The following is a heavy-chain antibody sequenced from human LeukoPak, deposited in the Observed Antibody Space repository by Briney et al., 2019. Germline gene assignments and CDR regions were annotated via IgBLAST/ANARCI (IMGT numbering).Heavy chain of an antibody. CDR3: AREYSSGAFDI. D-gene: IGHD5-18*01. CDR1: GVSISSYY. CDR2: IYYSGST. Sequence: RPSETLSLTCTVSGVSISSYYWSWIRQPPGKGLEWIGYIYYSGSTNYNPSLKSRVTISVDTSKNQFSLKLSSVTAADTAVYYCAREYSSGAFDIWGQGTMVTVSS. V-gene: IGHV4-59*01. J-gene: IGHJ3*02.